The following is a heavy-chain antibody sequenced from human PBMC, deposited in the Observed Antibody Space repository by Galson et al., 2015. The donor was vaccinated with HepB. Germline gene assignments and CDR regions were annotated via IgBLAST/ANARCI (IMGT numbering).Heavy chain of an antibody. D-gene: IGHD6-13*01. Sequence: SLRLSCAASGFTFSSYSMNWVRQAPGNGLEWVSYISSSSSTIYYADSVKGRFTISRDNAKNSLYLQMNSLRAEDTAVYYCAREKVGIAAAGKWYAFDIWGQGTMVTVSS. CDR2: ISSSSSTI. V-gene: IGHV3-48*01. CDR1: GFTFSSYS. CDR3: AREKVGIAAAGKWYAFDI. J-gene: IGHJ3*02.